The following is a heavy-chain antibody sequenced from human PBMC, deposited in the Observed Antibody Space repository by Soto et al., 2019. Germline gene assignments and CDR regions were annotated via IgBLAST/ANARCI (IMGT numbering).Heavy chain of an antibody. J-gene: IGHJ4*02. CDR2: INPSDDTT. D-gene: IGHD3-10*01. CDR3: ARNPGDGQNSGIDY. Sequence: ASVKVSFKASGYTFISYYIHWVRQAPGQGLEWMGTINPSDDTTTYAQRFQGRVTMTRDTSTSTVYMELSSLRSEDTAVYYCARNPGDGQNSGIDYWGQGTLVTVSS. V-gene: IGHV1-46*03. CDR1: GYTFISYY.